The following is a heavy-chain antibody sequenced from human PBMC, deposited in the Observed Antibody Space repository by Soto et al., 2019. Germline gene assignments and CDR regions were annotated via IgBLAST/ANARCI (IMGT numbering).Heavy chain of an antibody. CDR1: GFTFSSYS. J-gene: IGHJ5*02. V-gene: IGHV3-21*01. CDR2: ISSSSSYI. Sequence: LRLSCAASGFTFSSYSMNWVRQAPGKGLEWVSSISSSSSYIYYADSVKGRFTISRDNAKNSLYLQMNSLRAEDTAVYYCARHNSTRINWFDPWGQGTLVTVSS. CDR3: ARHNSTRINWFDP. D-gene: IGHD6-13*01.